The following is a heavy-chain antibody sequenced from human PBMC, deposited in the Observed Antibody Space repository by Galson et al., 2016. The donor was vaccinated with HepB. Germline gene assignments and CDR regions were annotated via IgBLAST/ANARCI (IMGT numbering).Heavy chain of an antibody. Sequence: SLRLSCAASGFTFSSFGMHWVRQAPGKGLEWVAVISSDGNNKYFADSVKGRFTISRDNSENTLYLQMNSLRAEDTAVYYCATPLGYCSGGTYYGGYFYGMDVWGQGTTVIVSS. V-gene: IGHV3-30*03. CDR2: ISSDGNNK. J-gene: IGHJ6*02. CDR3: ATPLGYCSGGTYYGGYFYGMDV. CDR1: GFTFSSFG. D-gene: IGHD2-15*01.